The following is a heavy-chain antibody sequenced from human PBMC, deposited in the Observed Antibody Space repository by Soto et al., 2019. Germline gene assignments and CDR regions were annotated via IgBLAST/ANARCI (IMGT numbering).Heavy chain of an antibody. D-gene: IGHD6-13*01. V-gene: IGHV3-15*07. Sequence: GGSLRLSCASSGFTVSNAWMNWVRQAPGKGLEWVGRIKSKTDGGTTDYTAPVKGRFTISRDDSQNTLYLQMNSLKTEDTAVYYCTESAADLFDYWGQGTLVTVSS. CDR3: TESAADLFDY. J-gene: IGHJ4*02. CDR1: GFTVSNAW. CDR2: IKSKTDGGTT.